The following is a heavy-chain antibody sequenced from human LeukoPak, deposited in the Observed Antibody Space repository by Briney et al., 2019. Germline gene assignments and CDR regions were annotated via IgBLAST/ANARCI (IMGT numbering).Heavy chain of an antibody. V-gene: IGHV4-38-2*01. Sequence: SSETLSLTCAVSGYSISSGYYWGWIRQPPGKGLEWIGSIYHSGSTYYNPSLKSRVTISVDTYKNQFSLKLSSVTAADTAVYYCASVVGASGAFDIWGQGTMVTVSS. J-gene: IGHJ3*02. CDR2: IYHSGST. D-gene: IGHD1-26*01. CDR3: ASVVGASGAFDI. CDR1: GYSISSGYY.